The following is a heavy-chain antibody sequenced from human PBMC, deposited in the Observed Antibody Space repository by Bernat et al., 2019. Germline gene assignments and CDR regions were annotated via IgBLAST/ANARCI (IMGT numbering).Heavy chain of an antibody. Sequence: QVQLVESGGGVVQPGRSLRLSCAASGFTFSSYAMHWVRQAPGKGLEWVAVISYDGSNKYYADSVKGRFTISRDNSKNTLYLQMNSLRAEDTAVYYCARSDQLPRCIDYWGQGTLVTVSS. CDR1: GFTFSSYA. CDR2: ISYDGSNK. CDR3: ARSDQLPRCIDY. D-gene: IGHD2-2*01. J-gene: IGHJ4*02. V-gene: IGHV3-30-3*01.